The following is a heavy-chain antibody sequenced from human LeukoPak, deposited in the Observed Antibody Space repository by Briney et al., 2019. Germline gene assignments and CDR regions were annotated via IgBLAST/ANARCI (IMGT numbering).Heavy chain of an antibody. CDR3: ASSSAYFLPGLAVY. V-gene: IGHV3-7*01. J-gene: IGHJ4*02. CDR2: IKEDGSAK. Sequence: GGSLRLSCAASGFTFSNNWMSWVRQAPGKGLEWVANIKEDGSAKYYVDSVKGRFSISRDNAKNSLYLQMNNLRAEDAAVYYCASSSAYFLPGLAVYWGQGTLVIVSS. CDR1: GFTFSNNW. D-gene: IGHD3-22*01.